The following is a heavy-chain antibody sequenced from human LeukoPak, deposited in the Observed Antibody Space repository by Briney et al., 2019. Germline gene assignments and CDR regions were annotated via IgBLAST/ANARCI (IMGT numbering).Heavy chain of an antibody. Sequence: GASVKVSCKASGGTFSSYAISWVRQAPGQGLEWMGRIIPIFGTANYAQKFQGRVTITTDESTSTASMELSSRRSEDTAVYYCARDEIDYYGSGSYYGSFDYWGQGTLVTVSS. CDR2: IIPIFGTA. CDR1: GGTFSSYA. CDR3: ARDEIDYYGSGSYYGSFDY. J-gene: IGHJ4*02. D-gene: IGHD3-10*01. V-gene: IGHV1-69*05.